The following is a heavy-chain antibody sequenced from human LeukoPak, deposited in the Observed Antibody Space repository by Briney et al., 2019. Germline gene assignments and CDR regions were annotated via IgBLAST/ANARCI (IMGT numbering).Heavy chain of an antibody. V-gene: IGHV3-23*01. J-gene: IGHJ5*02. CDR3: AKDLRDIVVVPAAPPLYNWFDP. D-gene: IGHD2-2*01. CDR1: GFTFSSYA. CDR2: ISGSGGST. Sequence: GGSLRLSCAASGFTFSSYAMSWVRQAPGKGLEWVSAISGSGGSTYYADSVKGRFTISRDNSKNTLYLQMNSLRAEDTAVYYCAKDLRDIVVVPAAPPLYNWFDPWGQGTLVTVSS.